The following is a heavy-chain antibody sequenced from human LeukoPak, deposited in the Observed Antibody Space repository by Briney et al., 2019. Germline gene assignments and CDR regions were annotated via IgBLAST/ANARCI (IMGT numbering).Heavy chain of an antibody. CDR1: GFTFSSYA. Sequence: PGGSLRLSCAASGFTFSSYAMSWVRQAPGKGREWVSAISGSGGSTYCADSVEGRFTISRDNSKNTPYLQMNSPTAEDTAVYYCAKTPAGYSSPFDYWGQGTLVTVSS. CDR2: ISGSGGST. D-gene: IGHD6-13*01. V-gene: IGHV3-23*01. CDR3: AKTPAGYSSPFDY. J-gene: IGHJ4*02.